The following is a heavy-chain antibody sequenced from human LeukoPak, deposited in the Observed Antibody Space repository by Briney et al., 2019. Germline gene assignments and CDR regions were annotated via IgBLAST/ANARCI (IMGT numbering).Heavy chain of an antibody. CDR1: GYTFTSYY. Sequence: ASVKVSCKASGYTFTSYYMHWVRQAPGQGLEWMGIINPSGGSTSYAQKFQGRVTMTRDTSTSTVYMELSSLRSEDTAVYYCARGSYCGGDYSPLYYYYAMDVWGQGTTVTVSS. CDR3: ARGSYCGGDYSPLYYYYAMDV. D-gene: IGHD2-21*02. J-gene: IGHJ6*02. CDR2: INPSGGST. V-gene: IGHV1-46*01.